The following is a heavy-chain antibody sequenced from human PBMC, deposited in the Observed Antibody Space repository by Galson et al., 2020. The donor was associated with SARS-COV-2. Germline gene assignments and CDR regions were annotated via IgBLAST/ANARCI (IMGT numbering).Heavy chain of an antibody. Sequence: GGSLRLSCAASGFTFSSYGMHWVRQAPGKGLEWMAVIWYDGSNKYYADSVKGRFTISRDNSKNTLYLQMNSLRAEDTAVYYCARDSCSHCSGGSCYPGGGCSFDYWGQGTLVTVSS. J-gene: IGHJ4*02. CDR2: IWYDGSNK. CDR1: GFTFSSYG. CDR3: ARDSCSHCSGGSCYPGGGCSFDY. V-gene: IGHV3-33*01. D-gene: IGHD2-15*01.